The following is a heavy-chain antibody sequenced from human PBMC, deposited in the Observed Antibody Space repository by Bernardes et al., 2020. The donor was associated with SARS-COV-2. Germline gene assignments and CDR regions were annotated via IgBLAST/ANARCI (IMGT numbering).Heavy chain of an antibody. CDR2: ISYDGSNK. Sequence: SLRLSCAASGFTFSSYGMPWVRQAPGKGLEWVAVISYDGSNKYYADSVKGRFTISRDNSKNTLYLQMNSLRAEDTAVYYCAKDHYWGQGTLVTVSS. CDR3: AKDHY. J-gene: IGHJ4*02. CDR1: GFTFSSYG. V-gene: IGHV3-30*18.